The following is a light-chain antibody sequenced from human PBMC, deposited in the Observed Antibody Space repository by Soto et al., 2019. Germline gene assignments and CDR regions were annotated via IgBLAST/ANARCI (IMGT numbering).Light chain of an antibody. Sequence: EIVMTQSLATLSVSPGGRATLSCRASQSISDTLAWYQQKPGQAPRLLIHGASTRATSFPARFSGSGSGTDFTLTISSLQSEDFAVYYCQQYNNWPWTFGQGTKVEIK. CDR3: QQYNNWPWT. CDR2: GAS. V-gene: IGKV3-15*01. CDR1: QSISDT. J-gene: IGKJ1*01.